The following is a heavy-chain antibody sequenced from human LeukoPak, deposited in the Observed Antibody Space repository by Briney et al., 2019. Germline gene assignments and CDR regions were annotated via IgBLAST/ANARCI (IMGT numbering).Heavy chain of an antibody. CDR3: AREGIAAAGPDY. V-gene: IGHV4-39*02. CDR2: IYYSGST. J-gene: IGHJ4*02. D-gene: IGHD6-13*01. Sequence: SETLPLTCTVSGGSISSSSYYWGWIRQPPGKGLEWIGSIYYSGSTYYNPSLKSRVTISVDTSKNQFSLKLSSVTAADTAVYYCAREGIAAAGPDYWGQGTLVTVSS. CDR1: GGSISSSSYY.